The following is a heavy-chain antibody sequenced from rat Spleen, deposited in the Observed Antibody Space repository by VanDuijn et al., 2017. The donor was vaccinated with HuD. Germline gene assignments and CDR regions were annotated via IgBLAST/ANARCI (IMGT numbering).Heavy chain of an antibody. CDR2: ILYDSTNT. D-gene: IGHD1-4*01. CDR1: GFTFSNYG. V-gene: IGHV5-29*01. CDR3: ANQGITAPHFDY. Sequence: EVQLVESGGGLVQPGKSMKLSCAASGFTFSNYGMAWVRQAPKKGLEWVATILYDSTNTYYRDSVKGRFTISRDNARSILYLQMDSLGSEDTATYYCANQGITAPHFDYWGQGVMVTVSS. J-gene: IGHJ2*01.